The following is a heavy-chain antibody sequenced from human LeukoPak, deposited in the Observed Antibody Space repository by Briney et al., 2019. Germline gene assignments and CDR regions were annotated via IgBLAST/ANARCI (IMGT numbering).Heavy chain of an antibody. CDR1: GFTFSSYS. J-gene: IGHJ4*02. CDR2: ISSSSTTI. Sequence: GGSLRLSCAASGFTFSSYSMNWVRQAPGKGLEWVSYISSSSTTIYYADSVKGRFTISRDNAKNSLYLQMSSLRVEDTAVYYCARDPDYWGQGTLVTVSS. V-gene: IGHV3-48*04. CDR3: ARDPDY.